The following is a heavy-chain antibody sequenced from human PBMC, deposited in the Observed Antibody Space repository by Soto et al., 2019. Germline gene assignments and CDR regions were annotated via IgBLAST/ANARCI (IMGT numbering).Heavy chain of an antibody. CDR3: ARDAVSTIGDFDY. D-gene: IGHD5-12*01. V-gene: IGHV1-2*06. CDR1: GYTFTGYY. CDR2: INPNSGAT. Sequence: ASVKVSCKASGYTFTGYYIHWVRQAPGQGLEWMGRINPNSGATNQAQKFQGRVTMARDTSISTAYMELSRLTSDDTAVYYCARDAVSTIGDFDYWGQGTLVTVSS. J-gene: IGHJ4*02.